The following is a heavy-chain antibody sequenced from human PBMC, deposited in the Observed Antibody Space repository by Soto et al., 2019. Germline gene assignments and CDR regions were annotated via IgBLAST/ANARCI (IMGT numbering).Heavy chain of an antibody. D-gene: IGHD3-10*01. CDR1: GDTFKNCV. CDR2: IIPLFGTT. J-gene: IGHJ6*02. V-gene: IGHV1-69*01. Sequence: QVQVVQSGVEVRRPGSSVKVSCKASGDTFKNCVISWVRQAPGQGLEWMGGIIPLFGTTDFAQRFQGRLKITTDESTTTAYMELSRLRSEDTATYYCAAELGFGNLSVVWGQGTTVIVSS. CDR3: AAELGFGNLSVV.